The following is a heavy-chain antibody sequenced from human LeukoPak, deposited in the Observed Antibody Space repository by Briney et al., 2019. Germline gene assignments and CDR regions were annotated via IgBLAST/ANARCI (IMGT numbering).Heavy chain of an antibody. D-gene: IGHD3-3*01. CDR1: GFTFSSYA. V-gene: IGHV3-23*01. Sequence: PGGSLRLSCVASGFTFSSYAMSWVGQAPGKGLEWVSGMKGNGGNTYYADSVKGRFTISRDNSQNTLCLQMNSLRAEDTAVYYCAKDLGDFWRPLDDWGQGTLVTVSS. CDR2: MKGNGGNT. J-gene: IGHJ4*02. CDR3: AKDLGDFWRPLDD.